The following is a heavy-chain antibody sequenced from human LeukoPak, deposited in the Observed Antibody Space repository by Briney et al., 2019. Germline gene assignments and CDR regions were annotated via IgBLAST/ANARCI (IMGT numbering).Heavy chain of an antibody. CDR1: GGSISSYY. Sequence: SETLSLTCTVSGGSISSYYWSWIRQPPGKGLEWIGYIYYSGSTNYNPSLKSRVTISVDTSKNQFSLKLSSVTAADTAVYYCAGAPYYDSSGYLPGGAFDIWGQGTMVTVSS. CDR2: IYYSGST. CDR3: AGAPYYDSSGYLPGGAFDI. D-gene: IGHD3-22*01. V-gene: IGHV4-59*01. J-gene: IGHJ3*02.